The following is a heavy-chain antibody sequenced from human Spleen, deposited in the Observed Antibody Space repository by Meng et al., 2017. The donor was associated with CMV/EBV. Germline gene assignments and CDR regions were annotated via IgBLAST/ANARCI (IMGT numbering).Heavy chain of an antibody. J-gene: IGHJ4*02. Sequence: ASVKVSCKAFGYTFTSYYMHWVRQAPGQGLEWMGVINPSGGSTSYAQKFQGRVTMTRDTSTSTVYMELSSLRSEDTAVYYCARGPGGVVAAAKFDYWGQGTLVTVSS. V-gene: IGHV1-46*01. CDR1: GYTFTSYY. CDR2: INPSGGST. D-gene: IGHD2-2*01. CDR3: ARGPGGVVAAAKFDY.